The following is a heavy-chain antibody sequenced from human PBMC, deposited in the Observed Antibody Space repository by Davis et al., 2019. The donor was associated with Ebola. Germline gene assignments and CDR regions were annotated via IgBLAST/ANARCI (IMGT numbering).Heavy chain of an antibody. CDR1: GGSTGGHY. V-gene: IGHV4-59*11. CDR3: ARDTSFGSFVI. Sequence: PSGTLSLTFTALGGSTGGHYWSWFRQPPGKGLEWIGYIYYSGSTNYNPSLKSRVTISVDTSKNQFSLKLSSVTAADTALYYCARDTSFGSFVIWGQGTMVTVSS. J-gene: IGHJ3*02. CDR2: IYYSGST. D-gene: IGHD3-3*01.